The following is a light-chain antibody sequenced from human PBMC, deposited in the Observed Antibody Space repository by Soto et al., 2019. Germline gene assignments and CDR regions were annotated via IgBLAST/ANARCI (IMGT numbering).Light chain of an antibody. J-gene: IGKJ2*01. CDR1: QTIGAN. CDR2: DAS. CDR3: QQSYTTVYT. Sequence: DIQMTQSPSSLSASVGDRVTITCRASQTIGANLSWYRQKLGKAPTLLIYDASTLQSGVPSRFSGLGSGTDFALTITSLQPDDSATYYCQQSYTTVYTFGQGTKVEIK. V-gene: IGKV1-39*01.